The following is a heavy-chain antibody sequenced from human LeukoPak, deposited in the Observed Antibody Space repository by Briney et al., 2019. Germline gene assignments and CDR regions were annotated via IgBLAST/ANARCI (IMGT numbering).Heavy chain of an antibody. D-gene: IGHD3-22*01. J-gene: IGHJ5*02. Sequence: ASVKVSCKASGYTFSTYAIHWVRQAPGQRLEWMGWINAGNGNTKYSQKFQGRVTITRDTSASTAYMDLSSLRSEDTAVYYCARAGLSSAHTWFDPWGQGTLVTVSS. V-gene: IGHV1-3*01. CDR1: GYTFSTYA. CDR2: INAGNGNT. CDR3: ARAGLSSAHTWFDP.